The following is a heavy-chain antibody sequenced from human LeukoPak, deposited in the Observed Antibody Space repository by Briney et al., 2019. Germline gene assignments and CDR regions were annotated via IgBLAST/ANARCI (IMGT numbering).Heavy chain of an antibody. J-gene: IGHJ4*02. D-gene: IGHD3-3*01. CDR3: ARGGADFWSGYHDY. CDR1: DDSITMYY. V-gene: IGHV4-38-2*02. CDR2: IYHSGST. Sequence: SSETLSLTCTVSDDSITMYYWTWIRQPPGEGLEWIGSIYHSGSTYYNPSLKSRVTISVDTSKNQFSLKLSSVTAADTAVYYCARGGADFWSGYHDYWGQGTLVTVSS.